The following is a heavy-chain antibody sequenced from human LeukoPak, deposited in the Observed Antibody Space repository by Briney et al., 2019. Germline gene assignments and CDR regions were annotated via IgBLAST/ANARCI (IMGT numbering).Heavy chain of an antibody. CDR2: IYPSGST. D-gene: IGHD3-22*01. V-gene: IGHV4-4*07. Sequence: PSETLSLTCTVSGGSITYYYWSWIRQPAGTGLEWLGRIYPSGSTSYNPSLKSRVSMSADTSKNQFSLKLSSVTAADTAAYYCARIFGYYDSSGYSDAFDIWGQGTMVTVSS. CDR1: GGSITYYY. J-gene: IGHJ3*02. CDR3: ARIFGYYDSSGYSDAFDI.